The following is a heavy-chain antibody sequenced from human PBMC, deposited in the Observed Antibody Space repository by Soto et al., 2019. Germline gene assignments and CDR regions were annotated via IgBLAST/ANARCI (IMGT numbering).Heavy chain of an antibody. V-gene: IGHV5-51*01. Sequence: GESLKISCKGSGYSFTNYWIAWVRQMPGKGLEWMGIIYPGDSDTRYSPSFQGQVTISADKSISTAYLQWSSLKASDTAMYYCARLLHYYYDTSGYDYDFDYWRQGTLVTVSS. J-gene: IGHJ4*02. CDR2: IYPGDSDT. CDR3: ARLLHYYYDTSGYDYDFDY. D-gene: IGHD3-22*01. CDR1: GYSFTNYW.